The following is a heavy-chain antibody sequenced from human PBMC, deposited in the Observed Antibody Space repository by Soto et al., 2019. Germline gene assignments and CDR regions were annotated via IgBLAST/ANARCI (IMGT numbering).Heavy chain of an antibody. D-gene: IGHD2-2*01. CDR1: VFSLINARMG. Sequence: XGPTRLYHPETLPLSCTVSVFSLINARMGVRWIRQPPGKALEWLAHIFSNDEKSYSTSLKSRLTISKDTSKSQVVLTMTNMDPVDTATYYCARIPTYCSSTSCFYYYYGMDVWGQGTTVTVSS. J-gene: IGHJ6*02. V-gene: IGHV2-26*01. CDR3: ARIPTYCSSTSCFYYYYGMDV. CDR2: IFSNDEK.